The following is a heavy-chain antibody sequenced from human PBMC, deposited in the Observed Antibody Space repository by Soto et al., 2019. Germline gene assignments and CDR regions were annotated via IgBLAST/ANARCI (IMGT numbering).Heavy chain of an antibody. CDR1: GFTFGNYG. CDR3: ANRNYYSNSGNTYPYFDF. V-gene: IGHV3-23*01. CDR2: ISGSGGST. J-gene: IGHJ4*02. Sequence: EVQLLESGGGLVQPGGPLRLSCAASGFTFGNYGMSWVRQAPGEGLDWVSSISGSGGSTYYADSVKGRFTISRDNSKNTVYLQMNSLRVEDTAVYYCANRNYYSNSGNTYPYFDFWGQGSLVTVSA. D-gene: IGHD3-22*01.